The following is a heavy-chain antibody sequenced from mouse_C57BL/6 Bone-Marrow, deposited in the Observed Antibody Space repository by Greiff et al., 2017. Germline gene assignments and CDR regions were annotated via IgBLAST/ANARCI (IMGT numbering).Heavy chain of an antibody. V-gene: IGHV1-76*01. Sequence: VQRVESGAELVRPGASVKLSCKASGYTFTDYYINWVKQRPGQGLEWIARIYPGSGNTYYNEKFKGKATLTAEKSSSTAYMQLSSLTSEDSAVYFCARRGDYGNFFAYWGQGTLVTVSA. CDR1: GYTFTDYY. D-gene: IGHD2-1*01. J-gene: IGHJ3*01. CDR2: IYPGSGNT. CDR3: ARRGDYGNFFAY.